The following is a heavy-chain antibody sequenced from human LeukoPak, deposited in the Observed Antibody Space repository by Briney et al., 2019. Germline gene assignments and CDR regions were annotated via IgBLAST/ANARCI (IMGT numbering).Heavy chain of an antibody. D-gene: IGHD3-3*01. Sequence: GGSLRLSCAASGFTFSTYEMNWIRKAPGEGQERISYVSGSGSSVKYADSVKSRLTRFRDKAKNSLYLQMDSLRAEDRAVYYCVRAPLDFWSGDYIRGYYFDYWGQGTLVTVSS. J-gene: IGHJ4*02. CDR1: GFTFSTYE. CDR3: VRAPLDFWSGDYIRGYYFDY. CDR2: VSGSGSSV. V-gene: IGHV3-48*03.